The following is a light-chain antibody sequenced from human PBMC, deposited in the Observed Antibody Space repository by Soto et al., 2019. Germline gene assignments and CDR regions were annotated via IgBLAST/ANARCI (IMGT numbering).Light chain of an antibody. V-gene: IGLV2-11*01. Sequence: QSALTQPRSVSGSPGQSVTISCTGTRSDVGGYNYVSWYQQHPGKAPKLMIYDVSKRPSGVPDRFSGSKSGNTASLTISGLQSEDEADYYCCAYAGSVVFGGGTTVTVL. CDR1: RSDVGGYNY. CDR3: CAYAGSVV. CDR2: DVS. J-gene: IGLJ2*01.